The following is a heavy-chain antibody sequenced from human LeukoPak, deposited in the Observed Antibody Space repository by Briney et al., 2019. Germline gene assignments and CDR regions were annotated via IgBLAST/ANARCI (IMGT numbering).Heavy chain of an antibody. V-gene: IGHV1-69*06. CDR3: ARRHTYYHASSGPGGFDP. CDR1: GGTFSSYA. Sequence: SVKVSCKASGGTFSSYAISWVRQAPGQGLEWMGRIIPIFGTANYAQKFQGRVTITADKSTSTAYMELSSLRSEATAVYYCARRHTYYHASSGPGGFDPWGQGTLVTVSS. J-gene: IGHJ5*02. CDR2: IIPIFGTA. D-gene: IGHD3-22*01.